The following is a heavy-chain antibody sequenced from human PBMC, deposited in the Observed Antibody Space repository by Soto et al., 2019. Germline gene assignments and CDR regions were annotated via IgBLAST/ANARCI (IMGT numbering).Heavy chain of an antibody. CDR2: ITSDSSTR. Sequence: SCAVSGFTFSSFGINWVRQAPGKGLEWISYITSDSSTRHYADFVKGRFTISRDNAKNSLYLQMNSLRDEDTAVYFCARDPDGIIDFDYWGQGTQVTVSS. J-gene: IGHJ4*02. D-gene: IGHD3-10*01. CDR1: GFTFSSFG. CDR3: ARDPDGIIDFDY. V-gene: IGHV3-48*02.